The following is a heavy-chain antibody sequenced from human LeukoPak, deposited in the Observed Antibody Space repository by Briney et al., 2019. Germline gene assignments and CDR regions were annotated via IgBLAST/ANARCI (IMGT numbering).Heavy chain of an antibody. D-gene: IGHD5-18*01. CDR3: ARKGSGYSYGLSDAFDI. V-gene: IGHV1-69*05. J-gene: IGHJ3*02. Sequence: GASVKVSCKASGGTFSSYAISWVRQAPGQGLEWMGRIIPIFGTANYAQKFQGRVTITTDESTSTAYMELSSLRSEDTAVYYCARKGSGYSYGLSDAFDIWGQGTMVTVSS. CDR2: IIPIFGTA. CDR1: GGTFSSYA.